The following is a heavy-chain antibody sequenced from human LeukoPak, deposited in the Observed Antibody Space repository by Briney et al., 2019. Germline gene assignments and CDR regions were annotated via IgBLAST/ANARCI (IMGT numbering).Heavy chain of an antibody. J-gene: IGHJ3*02. Sequence: AETLSLTCTVSGGSISSSSYYWGWIRQPPGKWLEWIGSIYYSGSTYYNPSLKSRVTISVDTSKNQFSLKLSSVTAADTAVYYCTRLALALGSGDAFDTWGQGTMVTVSS. V-gene: IGHV4-39*01. D-gene: IGHD1-26*01. CDR3: TRLALALGSGDAFDT. CDR1: GGSISSSSYY. CDR2: IYYSGST.